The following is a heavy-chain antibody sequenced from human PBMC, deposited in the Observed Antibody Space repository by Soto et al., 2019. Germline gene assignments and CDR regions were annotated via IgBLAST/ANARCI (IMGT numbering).Heavy chain of an antibody. CDR3: ARVRYYYGSGSKTNWSER. CDR1: GYTFTSYD. D-gene: IGHD3-10*01. J-gene: IGHJ5*02. Sequence: LKVSCKASGYTFTSYDINWVRQATGQELEWMGWMNPNSGNTVYAQKFQGRVTMTRNTSISTAYMELSSLRSEDTAVYYCARVRYYYGSGSKTNWSERWGQGTLVTVSP. V-gene: IGHV1-8*01. CDR2: MNPNSGNT.